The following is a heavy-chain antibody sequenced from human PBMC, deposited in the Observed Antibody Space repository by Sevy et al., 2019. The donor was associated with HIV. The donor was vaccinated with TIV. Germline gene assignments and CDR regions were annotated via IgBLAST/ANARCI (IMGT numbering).Heavy chain of an antibody. CDR1: EFNFNIYS. D-gene: IGHD2-8*01. V-gene: IGHV3-23*01. Sequence: GGSLRLSCAVSEFNFNIYSMSWVRQAPGKGLEWVSTLSFGCGKINYADSVKGRFIISRDDSKNALYLQMNSLRAEDTAVYFCAREGCTRPHDYWGQGTLVTASS. J-gene: IGHJ4*02. CDR3: AREGCTRPHDY. CDR2: LSFGCGKI.